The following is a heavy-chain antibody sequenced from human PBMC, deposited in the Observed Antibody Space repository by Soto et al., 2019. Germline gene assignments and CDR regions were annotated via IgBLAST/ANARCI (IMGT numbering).Heavy chain of an antibody. Sequence: EVHLVESGGGLVQPGGSLRLSCAVSGFTFSDHYMDWVRQAPGKGLEWVGRTKHKAERFATEYAASVKGRFAISRDDSKYSLYLQMDSLRTEDTAVYYCVNLISGRPSWGQGTLVTVSS. D-gene: IGHD1-20*01. CDR3: VNLISGRPS. CDR1: GFTFSDHY. CDR2: TKHKAERFAT. J-gene: IGHJ4*02. V-gene: IGHV3-72*01.